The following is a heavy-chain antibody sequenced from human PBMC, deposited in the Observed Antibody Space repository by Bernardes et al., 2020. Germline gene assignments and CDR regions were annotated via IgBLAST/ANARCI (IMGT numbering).Heavy chain of an antibody. CDR3: AKEYSGYDSRKGYYFDY. J-gene: IGHJ4*02. V-gene: IGHV3-23*01. CDR1: GFTFSSYA. D-gene: IGHD5-12*01. CDR2: ISGSGGST. Sequence: GGSLRLSCAASGFTFSSYAMSWVRQAPGKGLEWVSAISGSGGSTYYADSVKGRFTISRDNSKNTLYLQMNSLRAEDTAVYYCAKEYSGYDSRKGYYFDYWGQGTLVTVSS.